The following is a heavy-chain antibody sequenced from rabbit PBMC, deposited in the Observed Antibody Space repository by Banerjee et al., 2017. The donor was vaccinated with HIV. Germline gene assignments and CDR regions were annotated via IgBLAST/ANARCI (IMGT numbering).Heavy chain of an antibody. CDR3: ARRAGSSYAVSYFGL. Sequence: EESGGDLVKPGASLTLTCTASGFSFSSGYYMCCVRPGPGKGLEWIACIGGGSSGSTWYASWAKGRFTISKTSSTTVTLQMTSLTAADTANYFCARRAGSSYAVSYFGLWGPGTLVTVS. D-gene: IGHD8-1*01. J-gene: IGHJ4*01. CDR1: GFSFSSGYY. V-gene: IGHV1S40*01. CDR2: IGGGSSGST.